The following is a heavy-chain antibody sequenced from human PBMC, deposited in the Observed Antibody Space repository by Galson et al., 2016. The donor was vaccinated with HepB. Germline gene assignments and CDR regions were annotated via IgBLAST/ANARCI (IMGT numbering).Heavy chain of an antibody. J-gene: IGHJ3*02. CDR2: IYSGGAT. D-gene: IGHD3-22*01. CDR3: AAPSGYYLKDAFDI. Sequence: SLRLSCAGSGFIVSSHYMNWVRQPPGKGLEWVAIIYSGGATYYADSVKGRFTISRDNPKNTLYLQMNSLRAEDTAVYCCAAPSGYYLKDAFDIWGQGTVV. CDR1: GFIVSSHY. V-gene: IGHV3-53*05.